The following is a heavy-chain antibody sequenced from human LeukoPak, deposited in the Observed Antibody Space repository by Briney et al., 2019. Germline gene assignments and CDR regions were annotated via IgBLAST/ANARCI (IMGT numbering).Heavy chain of an antibody. D-gene: IGHD3-10*01. V-gene: IGHV3-74*03. J-gene: IGHJ4*02. CDR2: ITTGVSTT. CDR3: ARGYYGDPVAFDY. Sequence: GGSLRLSCAASGFTFTSYNSHWVRQVSGKGLFWVSRITTGVSTTMYADSVKSRFTISRDNAENTVHLQMSSLRAEDTAIYYCARGYYGDPVAFDYWGQGTLVTVSS. CDR1: GFTFTSYN.